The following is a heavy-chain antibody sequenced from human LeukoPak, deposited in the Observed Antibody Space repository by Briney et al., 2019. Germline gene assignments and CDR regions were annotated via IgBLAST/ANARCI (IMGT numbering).Heavy chain of an antibody. V-gene: IGHV1-46*01. CDR1: GYTFTSYY. CDR3: ARAGLEVVTKDYYYYYMDV. CDR2: INPSGGST. D-gene: IGHD4-23*01. Sequence: ASVKVSCKASGYTFTSYYMHWVRQAPGQGLEWMGIINPSGGSTSYAQKFQGRVTMTRDMSTSTVYMELSSLRSEDTAVYYCARAGLEVVTKDYYYYYMDVWGKGTTVTVSS. J-gene: IGHJ6*03.